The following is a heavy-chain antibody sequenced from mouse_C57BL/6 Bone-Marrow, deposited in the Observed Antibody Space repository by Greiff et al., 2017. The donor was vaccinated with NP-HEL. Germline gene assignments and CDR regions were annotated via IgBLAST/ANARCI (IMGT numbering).Heavy chain of an antibody. CDR1: GYTFTTYP. CDR2: FHPYNDDT. Sequence: VKLVESGAELVKPGASVKMSCKASGYTFTTYPIEWMKQNHGKSLECIGNFHPYNDDTKYNEKFKGKATLTVEKSSSTVYLELSRLTSDDSAVYYCARRANSNYEFAYWGQGTLVTVSA. CDR3: ARRANSNYEFAY. J-gene: IGHJ3*01. D-gene: IGHD2-5*01. V-gene: IGHV1-47*01.